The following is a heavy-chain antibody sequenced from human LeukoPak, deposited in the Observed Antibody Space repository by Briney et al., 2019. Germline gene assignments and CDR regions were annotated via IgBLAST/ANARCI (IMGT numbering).Heavy chain of an antibody. CDR1: GFTFSSYA. V-gene: IGHV3-23*01. CDR3: AKSNSRYYYGSGSYRADY. CDR2: ISGSGGST. J-gene: IGHJ4*02. Sequence: GGSLRLSCAASGFTFSSYAMSWVRQAPGKGLEWVSAISGSGGSTYYADSVKGRFTISRDNSKNTLYLQMNSLRAEDTAVYYCAKSNSRYYYGSGSYRADYWGQGTLVTVSS. D-gene: IGHD3-10*01.